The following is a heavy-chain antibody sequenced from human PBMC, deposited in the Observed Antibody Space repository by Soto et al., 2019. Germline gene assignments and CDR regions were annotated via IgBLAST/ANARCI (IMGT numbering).Heavy chain of an antibody. CDR3: AKAGGYCSSTSCYSSNYYYYYYMDV. V-gene: IGHV3-23*01. CDR1: GFTFSSYA. J-gene: IGHJ6*03. CDR2: ISSSGGST. Sequence: GGSLRLSCAASGFTFSSYAMSWVRQAPGKGLEWVSAISSSGGSTYYADSVKGRFTISRDNSKNTLYLQMNSLRAEDTAVYYCAKAGGYCSSTSCYSSNYYYYYYMDVWGKGTTVTVSS. D-gene: IGHD2-2*02.